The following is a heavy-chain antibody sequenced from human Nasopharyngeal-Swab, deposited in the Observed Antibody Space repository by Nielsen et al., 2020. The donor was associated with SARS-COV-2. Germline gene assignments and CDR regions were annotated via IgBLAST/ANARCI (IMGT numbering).Heavy chain of an antibody. CDR2: INWNSGSI. D-gene: IGHD6-19*01. CDR1: GFTFDDYA. CDR3: AKARIAEAGSLVGLDY. Sequence: GGSLRLSCAASGFTFDDYAMHWVRQAPGKGLEWVSSINWNSGSIGYADSVKGRFTISRDNAKNSVYLQMNSLRAEDTALYYCAKARIAEAGSLVGLDYWGQGTQVTVSS. V-gene: IGHV3-9*01. J-gene: IGHJ4*02.